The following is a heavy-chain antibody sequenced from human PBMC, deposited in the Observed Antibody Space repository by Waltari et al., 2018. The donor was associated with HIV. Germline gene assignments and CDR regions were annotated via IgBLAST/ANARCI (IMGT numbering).Heavy chain of an antibody. CDR2: LSGSGTTA. Sequence: EVQLLASGGGQVQPGGSLRLSCASSGFNFRNGGKSWVRQAPGKGPEWVAALSGSGTTASYADYVKGRFTISRDFSNNTLFLQMNNLQAEDTAVYFCAKSMRDLRPSAFDVWGQGTVVAISS. V-gene: IGHV3-23*01. D-gene: IGHD2-8*01. CDR3: AKSMRDLRPSAFDV. CDR1: GFNFRNGG. J-gene: IGHJ3*01.